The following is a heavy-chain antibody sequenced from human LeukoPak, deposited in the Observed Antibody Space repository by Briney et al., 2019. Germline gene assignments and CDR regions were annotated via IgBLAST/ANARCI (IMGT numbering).Heavy chain of an antibody. CDR2: IKSDGSSP. D-gene: IGHD4-11*01. Sequence: GGSLGLSCAASGFIFSSYWMHWVRQAPGKGTVWVSRIKSDGSSPSYADSVKGRFTISRDNAKHTVYLQMNSLRAEDTAVYYCAKDGHYSNFYFDYWGQGTLVTVSS. V-gene: IGHV3-74*01. J-gene: IGHJ4*02. CDR3: AKDGHYSNFYFDY. CDR1: GFIFSSYW.